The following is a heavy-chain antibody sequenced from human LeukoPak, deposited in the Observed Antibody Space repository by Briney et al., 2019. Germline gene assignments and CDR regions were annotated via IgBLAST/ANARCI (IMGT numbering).Heavy chain of an antibody. Sequence: PSETLSLTCAVSGGSISSSSWWSWVRQPPGKGLEWIGEIYHSGSTNYNPSLKSRVTISVDKSKNQFSLKLSSVTAADTAVYYCATAGWELYAFDIWGQGTMVTVSS. CDR3: ATAGWELYAFDI. J-gene: IGHJ3*02. V-gene: IGHV4-4*02. CDR1: GGSISSSSW. D-gene: IGHD1-26*01. CDR2: IYHSGST.